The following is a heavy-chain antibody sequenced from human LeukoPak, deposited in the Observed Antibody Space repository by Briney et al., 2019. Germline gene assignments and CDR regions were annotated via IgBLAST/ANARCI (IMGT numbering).Heavy chain of an antibody. CDR1: GGSMRYFY. V-gene: IGHV4-59*12. CDR3: ARVGVVVPYGY. CDR2: VFDSGNT. D-gene: IGHD2-2*01. J-gene: IGHJ4*02. Sequence: RSSETLSLTCTVSGGSMRYFYWSWVRQTPGKGLEWLGYVFDSGNTNYNPSLNSRLAISVDTSKNQFSLKLSSVTAADTAVYYCARVGVVVPYGYWGQGTLVTVSS.